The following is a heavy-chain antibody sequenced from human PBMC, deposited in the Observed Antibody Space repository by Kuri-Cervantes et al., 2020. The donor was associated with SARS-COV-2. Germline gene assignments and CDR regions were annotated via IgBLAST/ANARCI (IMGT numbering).Heavy chain of an antibody. Sequence: LSLTCAASGFTFSYYGMHWVRQAPGKGLEWVGFVRRDGSNYYYADSVKGRFTISRDNSKNSLYLEMNSLRVEDTAVYYCAKDPLYRGTYDLGKLDYWGQGTLVTVSS. CDR2: VRRDGSNY. D-gene: IGHD3-3*01. J-gene: IGHJ4*02. V-gene: IGHV3-30*02. CDR3: AKDPLYRGTYDLGKLDY. CDR1: GFTFSYYG.